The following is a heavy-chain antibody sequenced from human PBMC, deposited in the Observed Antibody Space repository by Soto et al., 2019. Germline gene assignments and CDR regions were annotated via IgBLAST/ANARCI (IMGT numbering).Heavy chain of an antibody. J-gene: IGHJ5*02. CDR3: ARVYDILTPQNWFDP. CDR2: IYYSGST. Sequence: TLSLTCTVSGGSISSYYWSWIRQPPGKGLEWIGYIYYSGSTNYNPSLKSRVTISVDTSKNQFSLKLSSVTAADMAVYLCARVYDILTPQNWFDPWGQGTLVTSPQ. V-gene: IGHV4-59*01. D-gene: IGHD3-9*01. CDR1: GGSISSYY.